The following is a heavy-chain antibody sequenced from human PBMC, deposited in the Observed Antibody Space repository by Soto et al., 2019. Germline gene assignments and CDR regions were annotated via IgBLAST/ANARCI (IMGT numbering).Heavy chain of an antibody. J-gene: IGHJ4*02. D-gene: IGHD1-26*01. Sequence: SETLSLTCAVYGGSFSGYYWSWIRQPPGKGLEWIGEINHSGSTNYNPSLKSRVTISVDTSKNQFSLKLSSVTAEDTAVYYCARGGRELLHYFDYWGQGTLVTVSS. CDR1: GGSFSGYY. CDR2: INHSGST. V-gene: IGHV4-34*01. CDR3: ARGGRELLHYFDY.